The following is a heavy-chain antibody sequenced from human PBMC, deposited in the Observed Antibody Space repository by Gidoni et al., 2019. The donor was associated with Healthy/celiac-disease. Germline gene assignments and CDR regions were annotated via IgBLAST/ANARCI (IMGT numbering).Heavy chain of an antibody. CDR3: ARDTEWQQLVRGAGFDY. Sequence: QVQLVESGGGVVQPGRSLRLSCAASGFTFSSYGMHWVRQAPGKGLEWVAVIWYDGSNKYYADSVKGRFTISRDNSKNTLYLQMNSLRAEDTAVYYCARDTEWQQLVRGAGFDYWGQGTLVTVSS. D-gene: IGHD6-13*01. CDR2: IWYDGSNK. J-gene: IGHJ4*02. V-gene: IGHV3-33*01. CDR1: GFTFSSYG.